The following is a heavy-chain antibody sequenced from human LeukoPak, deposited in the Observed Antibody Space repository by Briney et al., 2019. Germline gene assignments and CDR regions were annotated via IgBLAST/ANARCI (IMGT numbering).Heavy chain of an antibody. CDR2: VYHSGST. J-gene: IGHJ4*02. CDR1: DYSISSGDY. D-gene: IGHD3-22*01. V-gene: IGHV4-38-2*01. CDR3: ARNYSSGYFDY. Sequence: SETLSLTCAVSDYSISSGDYWGWIRQPPGKGLEWIGSVYHSGSTHYSPSLKSRVTISVDTSKNQFSLKLRSVTAADTAVYYCARNYSSGYFDYWGQGTLVTVSS.